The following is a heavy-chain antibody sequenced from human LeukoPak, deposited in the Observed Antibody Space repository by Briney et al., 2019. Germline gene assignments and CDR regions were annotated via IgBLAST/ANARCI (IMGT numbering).Heavy chain of an antibody. D-gene: IGHD3-10*01. V-gene: IGHV3-23*01. Sequence: GGSLRLSCAASGFTFSSYAMSWVRQAPGRGLEWVSAISGSGGSTYYADSVKGRFTISRDNSKNTLYLQMNSLRAEDTAVYYCAKESSWYYGTGSSPLDYWGQGTLVTVSS. CDR3: AKESSWYYGTGSSPLDY. J-gene: IGHJ4*02. CDR1: GFTFSSYA. CDR2: ISGSGGST.